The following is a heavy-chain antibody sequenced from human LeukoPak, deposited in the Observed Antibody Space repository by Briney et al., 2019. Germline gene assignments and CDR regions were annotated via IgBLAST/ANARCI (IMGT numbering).Heavy chain of an antibody. CDR1: GFTFSSYW. Sequence: PGGSLRLSCAASGFTFSSYWMHWVRQAPGKGLVWVSSINSDGSSTSYADSVKGRFTISRDNAKNTLYLQMNSLRTEDTAVYYCAKNRGYTYGYDAFDIWGQGTMVTVSS. J-gene: IGHJ3*02. V-gene: IGHV3-74*01. CDR2: INSDGSST. CDR3: AKNRGYTYGYDAFDI. D-gene: IGHD5-18*01.